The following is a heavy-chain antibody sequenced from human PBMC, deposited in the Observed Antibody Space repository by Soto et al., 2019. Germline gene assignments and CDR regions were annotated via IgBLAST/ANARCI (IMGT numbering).Heavy chain of an antibody. CDR3: ARDRFNYYGSGSTHHGDWFDP. CDR1: GGTFSSYA. CDR2: IIPIFGTA. V-gene: IGHV1-69*01. Sequence: QVQLVQYGAEVKKPGSSVKVSCKASGGTFSSYAISWVRQAPGQGLEWMGGIIPIFGTANYAQKFQGRVTITADESTSTAYMELSSLRSEDTAVYYCARDRFNYYGSGSTHHGDWFDPWGQGTLVTVSS. J-gene: IGHJ5*02. D-gene: IGHD3-10*01.